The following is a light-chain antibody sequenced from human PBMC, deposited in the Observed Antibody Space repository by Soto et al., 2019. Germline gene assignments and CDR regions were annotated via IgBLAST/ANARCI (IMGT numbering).Light chain of an antibody. CDR1: SSNIGAGYD. CDR2: GNS. CDR3: QSYDSSLSGSNYV. J-gene: IGLJ1*01. Sequence: QSVLTKPPSVSGVPGQRVTITCTGSSSNIGAGYDVHWYQQLPGTAPKLLIYGNSNRPSGVPDRFSGSKSGTSASLAITGLQAEDEADYYCQSYDSSLSGSNYVFGTGTKVTVL. V-gene: IGLV1-40*01.